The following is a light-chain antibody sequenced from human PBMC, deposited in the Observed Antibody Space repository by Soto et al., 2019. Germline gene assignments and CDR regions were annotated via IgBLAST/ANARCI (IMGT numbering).Light chain of an antibody. J-gene: IGLJ1*01. CDR2: ANS. CDR1: SSNIGAGYD. CDR3: QSYDSSLSGFYV. Sequence: QSVLTQPPSESGDPGQRVTISCTGSSSNIGAGYDVHWYQQLPGRAPKLLIYANSNRPSGVPDRFSGSRSGTSASLAITGLQAEDEADYSCQSYDSSLSGFYVFGTGTKLTVL. V-gene: IGLV1-40*01.